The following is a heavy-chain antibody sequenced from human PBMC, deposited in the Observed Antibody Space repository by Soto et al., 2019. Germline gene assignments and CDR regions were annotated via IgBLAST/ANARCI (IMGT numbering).Heavy chain of an antibody. CDR3: AYSTGWYRHDV. CDR2: LLHGGTT. J-gene: IGHJ3*01. Sequence: QVQLQESGPGLVKPSGTLSLTCAVSGDSISSPKWWTWLRQPPGKGLEWIGDLLHGGTTNYNPSLNSRVTLSVDTSQNQFSLNLTSVTAADTAIYYCAYSTGWYRHDVWGQGTSVTVSS. V-gene: IGHV4-4*02. CDR1: GDSISSPKW. D-gene: IGHD6-19*01.